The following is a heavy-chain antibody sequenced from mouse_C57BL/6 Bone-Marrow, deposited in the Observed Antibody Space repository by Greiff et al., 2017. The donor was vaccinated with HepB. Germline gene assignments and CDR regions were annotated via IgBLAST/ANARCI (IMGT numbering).Heavy chain of an antibody. CDR2: INPNNGGT. J-gene: IGHJ2*01. Sequence: VQLQQSGPELVKPGASVKIPCKASGYTFTDYNMDWVKQSHGKSLEWIGDINPNNGGTIYNQKFKGKATLTVDKSSSTAYMELRSLTSEDTAVYYCARNPLITTVYFDYWGQGTTLTVSS. D-gene: IGHD1-1*01. CDR1: GYTFTDYN. V-gene: IGHV1-18*01. CDR3: ARNPLITTVYFDY.